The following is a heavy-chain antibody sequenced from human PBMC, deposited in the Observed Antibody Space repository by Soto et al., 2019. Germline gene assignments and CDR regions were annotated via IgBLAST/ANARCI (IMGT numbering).Heavy chain of an antibody. J-gene: IGHJ3*02. D-gene: IGHD3-22*01. V-gene: IGHV4-59*01. CDR3: ARGAYYYDSSGYYVDAFHI. Sequence: SETLSLTCTVSGGSISSYYWSWIRQPPGKGLEWIGYIYYSGSTNYNPSLKSRVTISVDTSKNQFSLKLSSVTAADTAVYYCARGAYYYDSSGYYVDAFHICGQGTMVTVSS. CDR2: IYYSGST. CDR1: GGSISSYY.